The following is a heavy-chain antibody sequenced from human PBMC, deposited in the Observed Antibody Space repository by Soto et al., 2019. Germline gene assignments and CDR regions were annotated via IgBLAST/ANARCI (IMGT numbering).Heavy chain of an antibody. V-gene: IGHV4-30-4*01. CDR3: ARGSAGYGDYEVYYYGMDV. CDR2: IYYSGST. Sequence: SETLSLTCTVSGGSISSGDYYWSWIRQPPGKGLEWIGYIYYSGSTYYNPSLKSRVTISVDTSKNQFSLKLSSVTAADTAVYYCARGSAGYGDYEVYYYGMDVWGQGTTVTVSS. CDR1: GGSISSGDYY. J-gene: IGHJ6*02. D-gene: IGHD4-17*01.